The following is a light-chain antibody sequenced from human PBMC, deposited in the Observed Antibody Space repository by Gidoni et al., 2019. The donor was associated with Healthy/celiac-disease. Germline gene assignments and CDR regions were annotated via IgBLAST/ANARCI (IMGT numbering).Light chain of an antibody. J-gene: IGKJ1*01. Sequence: ERVKTQSTATLSVSPGERATLPCRASQSVSSNLAWYQQKPGQAPRLLIYGASTRATGIPARFSGSGSGTEFTLTISSLQSEDFAVYYCQQYNNWPTWTFGQGTKVEIK. CDR2: GAS. CDR3: QQYNNWPTWT. V-gene: IGKV3-15*01. CDR1: QSVSSN.